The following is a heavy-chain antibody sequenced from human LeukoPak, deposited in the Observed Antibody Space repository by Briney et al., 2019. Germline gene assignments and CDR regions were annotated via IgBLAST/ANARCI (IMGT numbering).Heavy chain of an antibody. V-gene: IGHV4-34*01. Sequence: SETLSLTCTVSGGSISPYYWSWIRQPPGKGLEWIGEINHSGSTNYNPSLKSRVTISVDTSKNQFSLKLSSVTAADTAVYYCARALFFDYWGQGTLVTVSS. J-gene: IGHJ4*02. CDR2: INHSGST. CDR3: ARALFFDY. CDR1: GGSISPYY.